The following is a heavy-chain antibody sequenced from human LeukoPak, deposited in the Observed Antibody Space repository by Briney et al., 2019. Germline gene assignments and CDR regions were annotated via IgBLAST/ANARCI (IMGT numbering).Heavy chain of an antibody. D-gene: IGHD5-18*01. CDR1: GFTFSSYA. CDR3: ARVGYGHGSYYFDF. CDR2: ISSNGGSA. J-gene: IGHJ4*02. V-gene: IGHV3-64*01. Sequence: GGSLRLSCAASGFTFSSYAMHWVRQAPGKGLEYVSVISSNGGSAYYANSVKGRFTISRDNSKNTLYLQMGSLRAEDMAVYYCARVGYGHGSYYFDFWGQGTLVTVSS.